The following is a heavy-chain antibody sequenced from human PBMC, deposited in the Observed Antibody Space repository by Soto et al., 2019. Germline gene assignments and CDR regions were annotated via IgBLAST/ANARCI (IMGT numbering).Heavy chain of an antibody. CDR1: GYTFTSYG. CDR2: ISAYNGNT. J-gene: IGHJ6*02. V-gene: IGHV1-18*01. D-gene: IGHD5-12*01. Sequence: QVQLVQSGAEVKKPGASVKVSCKASGYTFTSYGISWVRQAPGQGLEWMGWISAYNGNTNYAQKLQGRVTMTTDTSTSTAYMELRGLRSDDTAVYYCARSLATIGDYYYGMDVWGQGTTVTVSS. CDR3: ARSLATIGDYYYGMDV.